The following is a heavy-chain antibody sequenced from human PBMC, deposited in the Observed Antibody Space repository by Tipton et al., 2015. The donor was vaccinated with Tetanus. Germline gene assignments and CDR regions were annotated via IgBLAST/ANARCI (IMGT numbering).Heavy chain of an antibody. V-gene: IGHV4-4*07. J-gene: IGHJ4*02. CDR1: GVSISGYY. D-gene: IGHD5-24*01. CDR2: VDRSGTT. CDR3: ARANYNFPKKGPFDS. Sequence: PGLVKPSETLSLTCTVSGVSISGYYWSWIRQPAGKGLEWIGRVDRSGTTTYNPSLKGRVTMSLDTSKNQFSLKLTSVTAADTAVYYCARANYNFPKKGPFDSWGQGTLVIVSS.